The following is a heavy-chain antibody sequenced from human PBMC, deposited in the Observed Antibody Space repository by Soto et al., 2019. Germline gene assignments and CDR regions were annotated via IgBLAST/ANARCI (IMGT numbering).Heavy chain of an antibody. V-gene: IGHV3-30-3*01. CDR3: ARDKSPYSSGWHNRHFDY. CDR2: ISYDGSNK. Sequence: QVQLVESGGGVVQPGRSLRLSCAASGFTFSSYAMHWVRQAPGKGLEWVAVISYDGSNKYYADSVKGRFTISRDNSKNAYQQMSSLRAEDTAVYYCARDKSPYSSGWHNRHFDYWGQGTLVTVSS. D-gene: IGHD6-19*01. J-gene: IGHJ4*02. CDR1: GFTFSSYA.